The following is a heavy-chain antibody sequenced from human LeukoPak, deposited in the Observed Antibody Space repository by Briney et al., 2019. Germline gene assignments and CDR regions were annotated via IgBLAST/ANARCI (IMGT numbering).Heavy chain of an antibody. CDR2: ISAYNGNT. CDR3: ARVYYDSSGYYYRRFDY. CDR1: GYTFTSYG. Sequence: GASVTVSCTASGYTFTSYGISWVRQAPGQGLEWMGWISAYNGNTNYAQKLQGRVTMTTDTSTSTAYMELRSLRSDDTAVYYCARVYYDSSGYYYRRFDYWGQGTLVTVSS. D-gene: IGHD3-22*01. J-gene: IGHJ4*02. V-gene: IGHV1-18*01.